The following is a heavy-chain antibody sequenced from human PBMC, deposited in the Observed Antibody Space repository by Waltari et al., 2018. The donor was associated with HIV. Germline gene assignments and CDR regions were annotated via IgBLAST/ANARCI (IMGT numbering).Heavy chain of an antibody. CDR2: IIPIFGTT. Sequence: QVQLVQAGAEVKKPGSSVKVSCKASGGTFSSYAISWVRQAPGQGLEWMGGIIPIFGTTNYAQKFQGRVTITADESTSTAYMELSSLRSEDTAVYYCARDLSPKVVAGTVFQHWGQGTLVTVSS. V-gene: IGHV1-69*01. CDR1: GGTFSSYA. J-gene: IGHJ1*01. CDR3: ARDLSPKVVAGTVFQH. D-gene: IGHD6-19*01.